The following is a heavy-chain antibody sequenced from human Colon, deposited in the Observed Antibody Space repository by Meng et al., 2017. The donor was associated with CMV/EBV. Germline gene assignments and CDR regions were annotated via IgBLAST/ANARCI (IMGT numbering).Heavy chain of an antibody. D-gene: IGHD1-7*01. J-gene: IGHJ4*02. CDR3: ARGRSGSNWNYDG. CDR1: GGTFSSYT. V-gene: IGHV1-2*02. Sequence: ASVKVSCKASGGTFSSYTISWVRQAPGQGLEWMGWINPKSGGKNFAQKFQGRVAMTTDTSISTAYMELSRLRSDDTAVYYCARGRSGSNWNYDGWGQGTLVTVSS. CDR2: INPKSGGK.